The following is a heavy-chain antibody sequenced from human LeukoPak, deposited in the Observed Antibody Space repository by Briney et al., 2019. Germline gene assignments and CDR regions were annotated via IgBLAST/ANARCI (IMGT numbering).Heavy chain of an antibody. CDR1: GGSISSSSYY. CDR3: ACGGAMHPQTGVSKLIAARPRGPFDY. D-gene: IGHD6-6*01. J-gene: IGHJ4*02. V-gene: IGHV4-39*01. CDR2: IYYSGST. Sequence: SETLSLTCTVSGGSISSSSYYWGWIRQPPGKGLEWIGSIYYSGSTYYNPSLKSRVTISVDTSKNQFSLKLSSVTAADTAVYYCACGGAMHPQTGVSKLIAARPRGPFDYWGQGTLVTVSS.